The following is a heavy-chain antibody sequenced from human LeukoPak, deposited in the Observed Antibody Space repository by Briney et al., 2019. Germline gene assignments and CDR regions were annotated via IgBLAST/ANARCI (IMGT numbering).Heavy chain of an antibody. Sequence: GGSLRLSCAASGFTFSSYWMHWVRQAPGKGLVWVSAIRSDGSSTSYADSVKGRFTISRDNAKNTLYLQMNSLRAEDTAVYYCARDQAGAFDMWGQGTTVTVSS. D-gene: IGHD3-10*01. CDR1: GFTFSSYW. CDR2: IRSDGSST. J-gene: IGHJ3*02. V-gene: IGHV3-74*01. CDR3: ARDQAGAFDM.